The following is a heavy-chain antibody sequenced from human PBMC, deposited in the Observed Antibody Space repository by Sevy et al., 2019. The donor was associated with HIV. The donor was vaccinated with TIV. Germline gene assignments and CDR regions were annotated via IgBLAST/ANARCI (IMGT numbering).Heavy chain of an antibody. D-gene: IGHD3-16*01. Sequence: GGSLRLSCAASGLSFTSNGMSWVRQAPGKGLEWVAGITSGGATYYADSVKVRFTVSRDHSKNTLYLQLNSLRADDTAVFYCAGGDTPMITDLDYWGQGTLVTVSS. CDR2: ITSGGAT. CDR1: GLSFTSNG. V-gene: IGHV3-23*01. J-gene: IGHJ4*02. CDR3: AGGDTPMITDLDY.